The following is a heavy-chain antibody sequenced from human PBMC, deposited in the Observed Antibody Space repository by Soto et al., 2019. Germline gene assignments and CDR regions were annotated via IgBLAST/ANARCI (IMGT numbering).Heavy chain of an antibody. Sequence: GGSLRLSCVASGFTFNDYYMTWIRQAPGTGLEWVSYISSTGSYTKYADSVKGRFTISRDNAKNSLYLQMDSLTDEDTGIYYCARDPSIRSPPDYWGRGTQVTVS. J-gene: IGHJ4*02. D-gene: IGHD3-3*02. CDR3: ARDPSIRSPPDY. CDR1: GFTFNDYY. CDR2: ISSTGSYT. V-gene: IGHV3-11*05.